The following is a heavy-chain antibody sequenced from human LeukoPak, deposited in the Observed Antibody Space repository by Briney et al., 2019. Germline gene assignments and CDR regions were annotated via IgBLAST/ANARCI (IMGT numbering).Heavy chain of an antibody. Sequence: SETLSLTCTVSGGPISSYYWSWIRQPPGKGLEWIGYIYYSGSTNYNPSLKSRVTISVDTSKNQFSLKLSSVTAADTAVYYCARDRYGGFDYWGQGTLVTVSS. J-gene: IGHJ4*02. CDR3: ARDRYGGFDY. CDR2: IYYSGST. CDR1: GGPISSYY. D-gene: IGHD1-26*01. V-gene: IGHV4-59*01.